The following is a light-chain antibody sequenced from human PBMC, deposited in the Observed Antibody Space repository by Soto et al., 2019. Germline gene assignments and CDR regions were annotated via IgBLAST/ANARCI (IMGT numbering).Light chain of an antibody. CDR1: QSVDSS. CDR2: GAS. V-gene: IGKV3-15*01. Sequence: EIVMTQSPATLSVSPGDSATLSCRASQSVDSSLAWYQQKPGQAPRRLIYGASPRATGTPGRFSGSGDGTEFTLAISSLQSEDIAVYFCQQYNTWLPLTFGGGTKVDIK. CDR3: QQYNTWLPLT. J-gene: IGKJ4*01.